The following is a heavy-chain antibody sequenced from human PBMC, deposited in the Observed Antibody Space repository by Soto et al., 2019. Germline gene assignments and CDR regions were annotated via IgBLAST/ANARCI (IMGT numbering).Heavy chain of an antibody. V-gene: IGHV3-48*03. CDR2: ISHTDRLT. Sequence: EVQLAESGGDLVQPGGSLRLSCIGSGFTFSYYEMNWVRQAPGKGLERVAFISHTDRLTHYPDSVRGRFTISRDNAKSSLYLHMTSLRVEDTAVYYCARDTGRASADLWGQGTLVTVSS. J-gene: IGHJ5*02. D-gene: IGHD6-13*01. CDR3: ARDTGRASADL. CDR1: GFTFSYYE.